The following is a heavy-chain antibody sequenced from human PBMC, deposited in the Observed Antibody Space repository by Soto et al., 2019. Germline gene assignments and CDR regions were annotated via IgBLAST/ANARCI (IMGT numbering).Heavy chain of an antibody. CDR1: GYTFTGYY. V-gene: IGHV1-2*02. J-gene: IGHJ4*02. D-gene: IGHD2-8*01. Sequence: ASVKVSCKASGYTFTGYYMHWVRQAPGQGLEWMGWINPNSGGTNYAQKFQGRVTMTRDTSISTAYMELSSLRAEDTAVYYCAKDTQRYCTNGVCYPIDYWGQGTLVTVSS. CDR3: AKDTQRYCTNGVCYPIDY. CDR2: INPNSGGT.